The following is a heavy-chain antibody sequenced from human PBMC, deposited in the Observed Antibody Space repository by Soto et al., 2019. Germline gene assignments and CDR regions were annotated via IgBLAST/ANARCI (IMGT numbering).Heavy chain of an antibody. D-gene: IGHD4-17*01. V-gene: IGHV3-11*01. CDR1: GFTFGDDY. J-gene: IGHJ5*02. Sequence: QVQLVESGGGLAKPGGSLRLSCEASGFTFGDDYMSWLRQAPGRGLEWISYISGSGSTIYYADSVKGRFTISRDNSKNSLYLEMNSLRAAATAVYYCARGVSVNRFDPWGQGTRVTVSS. CDR2: ISGSGSTI. CDR3: ARGVSVNRFDP.